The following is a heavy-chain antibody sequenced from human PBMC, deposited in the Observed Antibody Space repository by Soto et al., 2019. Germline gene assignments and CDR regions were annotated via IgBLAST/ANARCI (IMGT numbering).Heavy chain of an antibody. D-gene: IGHD2-15*01. Sequence: QVQLVQSGAEGKKPGASVKVSCKASGYTFTSYGISWVRQAPGQGLEWMGWISAWDGNTNSAQNLQGRVTMTTDTSTSTAYMELRNLRSDDKAVYYCARDYRNIVVVVAAPDAFDIWGQGTMVTVSS. CDR3: ARDYRNIVVVVAAPDAFDI. CDR2: ISAWDGNT. V-gene: IGHV1-18*04. J-gene: IGHJ3*02. CDR1: GYTFTSYG.